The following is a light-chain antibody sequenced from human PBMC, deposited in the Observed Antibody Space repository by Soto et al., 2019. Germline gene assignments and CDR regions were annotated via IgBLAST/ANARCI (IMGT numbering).Light chain of an antibody. CDR1: QSISSW. Sequence: DIQMTQSPSTLSASVGDRVTITCRASQSISSWLAWYQQKPGKAPKLLIYDASSLESGVPSRFSGSGSGTEFTLTISSLQPEDFATYYCQQYSNLITFGQGTRLEIK. CDR3: QQYSNLIT. V-gene: IGKV1-5*01. CDR2: DAS. J-gene: IGKJ5*01.